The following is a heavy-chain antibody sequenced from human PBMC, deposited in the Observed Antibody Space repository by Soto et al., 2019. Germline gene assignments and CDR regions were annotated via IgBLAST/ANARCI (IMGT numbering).Heavy chain of an antibody. CDR2: TYYRSKWYN. J-gene: IGHJ1*01. CDR1: GDSVSSNSAA. D-gene: IGHD3-16*02. Sequence: KQSQTLSLTCAISGDSVSSNSAAWNWIRQSPSRGLEWLGRTYYRSKWYNDYAVSVKSRITINPDTSKNQFSLQLNSVTPEDTAVYYCARGSLITFGGVIVSRDAEYFQHWGQGTLVTVSS. V-gene: IGHV6-1*01. CDR3: ARGSLITFGGVIVSRDAEYFQH.